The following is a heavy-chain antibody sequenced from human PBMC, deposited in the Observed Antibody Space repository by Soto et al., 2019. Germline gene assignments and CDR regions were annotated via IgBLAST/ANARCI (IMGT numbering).Heavy chain of an antibody. CDR2: MYPGDSDI. J-gene: IGHJ4*01. CDR3: ARQAATTFVSFDY. V-gene: IGHV5-51*01. D-gene: IGHD1-1*01. CDR1: GYGFSSYW. Sequence: GESLKISCEGSGYGFSSYWIAWVRQMPGKGLEWMEIMYPGDSDIRYSPPLQGKVTISADKSISTAYLQWSSLKASVTAIYYCARQAATTFVSFDYGGHETLVTVSS.